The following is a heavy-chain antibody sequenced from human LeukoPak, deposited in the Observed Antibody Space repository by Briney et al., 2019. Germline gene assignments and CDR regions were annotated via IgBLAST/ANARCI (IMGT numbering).Heavy chain of an antibody. V-gene: IGHV4-28*03. Sequence: PSDTLSLTCAVSGYSITSSSWWGWIRQPPGKGLEWIGYIYHSGTTYYNPSLQSRVTMSVDTSKNQFSLKLSSVTAADTAVYYCASERSNRVIDYWGQGTLVTVSS. D-gene: IGHD1-14*01. CDR3: ASERSNRVIDY. CDR1: GYSITSSSW. J-gene: IGHJ4*02. CDR2: IYHSGTT.